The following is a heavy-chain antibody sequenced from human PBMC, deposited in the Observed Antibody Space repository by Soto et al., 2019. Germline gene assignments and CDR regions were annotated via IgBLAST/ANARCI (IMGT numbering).Heavy chain of an antibody. V-gene: IGHV1-18*01. CDR2: ISAYNGNT. D-gene: IGHD2-21*02. CDR1: GYTFTSHD. Sequence: ASVKVSCKASGYTFTSHDINWVRQAPGQGLQWMGWISAYNGNTNYAQKLQGRVTMTTDTSTSTAYMELRSLRSDDTAVYYCARVGAYCGGDCYPDFDYWGQGTLVTSPQ. CDR3: ARVGAYCGGDCYPDFDY. J-gene: IGHJ4*02.